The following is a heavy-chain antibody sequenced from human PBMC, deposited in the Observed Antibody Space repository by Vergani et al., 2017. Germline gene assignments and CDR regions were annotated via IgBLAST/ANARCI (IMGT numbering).Heavy chain of an antibody. Sequence: QVQLVQSGAEVKKPGASVKVSCTASGYTFTSYGISWVRQAPGQGLEWMGWISAYNGNTNYAQKLQGRVTMTTDTSTSTAYMELRSLRSDDTAVYYCAASTYYYGSGGYVSNPWPVGWGQGTLVTVSS. CDR2: ISAYNGNT. CDR1: GYTFTSYG. CDR3: AASTYYYGSGGYVSNPWPVG. V-gene: IGHV1-18*01. J-gene: IGHJ4*01. D-gene: IGHD3-10*01.